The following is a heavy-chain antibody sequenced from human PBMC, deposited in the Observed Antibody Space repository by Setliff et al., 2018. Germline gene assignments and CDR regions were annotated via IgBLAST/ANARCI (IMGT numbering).Heavy chain of an antibody. D-gene: IGHD6-13*01. J-gene: IGHJ5*02. V-gene: IGHV4-4*08. CDR3: ARGGGVAAAAWFDP. CDR1: RGSTSSSY. CDR2: MYTSGTT. Sequence: PSETLSLTCTVSRGSTSSSYWSWIRLPPGKGLEWIGYMYTSGTTEYNPSLNSRVTMSLDTSKNQFSLNLSSVTAADTAVYYCARGGGVAAAAWFDPWGQGTLVTVS.